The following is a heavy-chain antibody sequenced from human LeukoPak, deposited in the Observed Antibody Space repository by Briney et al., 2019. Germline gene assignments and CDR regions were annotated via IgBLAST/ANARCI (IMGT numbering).Heavy chain of an antibody. Sequence: SETLSLTCTVSGGSISSTAYYWDWIRQPPGKGLEWIGSIYYSETTYYNSSLKSRVTISLNTSKNQFSLRLTSVTAADTAVYYCARQVSDYYYYHIDVWGKGATVTVSS. J-gene: IGHJ6*03. V-gene: IGHV4-39*01. D-gene: IGHD5/OR15-5a*01. CDR2: IYYSETT. CDR3: ARQVSDYYYYHIDV. CDR1: GGSISSTAYY.